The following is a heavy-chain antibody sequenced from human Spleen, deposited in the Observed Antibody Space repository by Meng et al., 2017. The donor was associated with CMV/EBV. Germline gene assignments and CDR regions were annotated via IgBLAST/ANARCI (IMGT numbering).Heavy chain of an antibody. CDR2: ISGSGGNT. CDR3: ARESITIFGVAYKFGYYGMDV. Sequence: GESLKISCAASGFTFSKYAMSWVRQAPGKGLEWVSDISGSGGNTYYADSVKGRFTISRDNSKNTLYLQMNSLRAEDTAVYYCARESITIFGVAYKFGYYGMDVWGQGTTVTVSS. D-gene: IGHD3-3*01. CDR1: GFTFSKYA. J-gene: IGHJ6*02. V-gene: IGHV3-23*01.